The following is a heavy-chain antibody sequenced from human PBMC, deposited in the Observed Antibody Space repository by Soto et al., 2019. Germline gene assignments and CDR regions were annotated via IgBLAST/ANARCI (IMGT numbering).Heavy chain of an antibody. CDR1: GGSFSRYY. Sequence: QVQLQQWGAGLLKPSETLSLTCAVYGGSFSRYYWSWIRQSPAKALEWIGEINSSGATKYKPSLEGRVNISIDTSKKQFSLSLTSVTDADTAVYFCARASLHIPYFDWLLRQGDFDHWGQGTLVTVSS. D-gene: IGHD3-9*01. CDR2: INSSGAT. V-gene: IGHV4-34*01. CDR3: ARASLHIPYFDWLLRQGDFDH. J-gene: IGHJ4*02.